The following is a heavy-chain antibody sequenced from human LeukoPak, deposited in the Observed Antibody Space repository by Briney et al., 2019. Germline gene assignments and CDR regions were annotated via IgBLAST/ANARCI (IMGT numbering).Heavy chain of an antibody. CDR3: ARDAMELRGAFDI. J-gene: IGHJ3*02. CDR1: GYIFTDYY. Sequence: ASVKVSCKASGYIFTDYYMHWVRQAPGQGLEWMGWISAYNGNTNYAQKLQGRVTMTTDTSTSTAYMELRSLRSDDTAVYYCARDAMELRGAFDIWGQGTMVTVSS. V-gene: IGHV1-18*01. CDR2: ISAYNGNT. D-gene: IGHD1-7*01.